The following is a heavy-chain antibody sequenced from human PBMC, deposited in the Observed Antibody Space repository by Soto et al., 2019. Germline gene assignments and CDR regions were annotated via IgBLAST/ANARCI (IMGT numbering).Heavy chain of an antibody. CDR3: ATSLSVDTAMVDGY. V-gene: IGHV4-31*03. Sequence: QVQLQESGPGLVKPSQTLSLTCTVSGGSISSGGYYWSWIRQHPGKGLEWIGYIYYSGSTYYNPSLKRRVTISVVTSKNPFSLKLSSVTAADTAVYYCATSLSVDTAMVDGYWGQGTLVTVSS. D-gene: IGHD5-18*01. CDR2: IYYSGST. J-gene: IGHJ4*02. CDR1: GGSISSGGYY.